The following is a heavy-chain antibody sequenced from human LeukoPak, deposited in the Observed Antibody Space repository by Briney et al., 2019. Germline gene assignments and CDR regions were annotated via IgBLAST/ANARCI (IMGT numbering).Heavy chain of an antibody. CDR1: GGTFSSYA. CDR3: GGTYYYDSSGYLPDY. J-gene: IGHJ4*02. CDR2: IIPIFGTA. Sequence: ASVKVSCKASGGTFSSYAISWVRQAPGQGLEWMGGIIPIFGTANYAQKFQGRVTTTTDESTSTAYMELSSLRSEDTAVYYCGGTYYYDSSGYLPDYWGQGTLVTVSS. V-gene: IGHV1-69*05. D-gene: IGHD3-22*01.